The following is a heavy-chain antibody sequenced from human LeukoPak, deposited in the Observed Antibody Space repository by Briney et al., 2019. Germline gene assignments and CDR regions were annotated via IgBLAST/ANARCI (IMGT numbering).Heavy chain of an antibody. D-gene: IGHD3-10*01. CDR1: GGSISSSSYY. V-gene: IGHV4-39*01. CDR3: AATMVRYEGLS. CDR2: IYYSGST. Sequence: TSETLSSTSTVSGGSISSSSYYWGWIRQPPGKGLEWIGSIYYSGSTYYNPSLKSRVTISVDTSKNQFSLKLSSVTAADTAVYYCAATMVRYEGLSWGQGTLVTVSS. J-gene: IGHJ4*02.